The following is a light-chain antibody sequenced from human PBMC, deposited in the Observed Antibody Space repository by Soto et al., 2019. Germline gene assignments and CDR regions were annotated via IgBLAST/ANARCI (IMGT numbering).Light chain of an antibody. CDR3: QQYGSSPIT. V-gene: IGKV3-20*01. Sequence: EIVMTQSPATLSVSPGERATLSCRASQSVSSNYLVWYQQKPGQAPRLLIYGASSRATGIPDRFSGSGSGTDFTLTISRLEPEDFAVYYCQQYGSSPITFGQGTRLEIK. CDR1: QSVSSNY. J-gene: IGKJ5*01. CDR2: GAS.